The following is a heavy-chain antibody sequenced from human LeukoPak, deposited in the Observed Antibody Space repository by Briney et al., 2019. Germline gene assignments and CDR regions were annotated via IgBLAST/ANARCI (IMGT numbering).Heavy chain of an antibody. J-gene: IGHJ4*02. CDR1: GGTFSSYA. CDR3: ARDKKVRGVRFFDY. D-gene: IGHD3-10*01. Sequence: SVKVSCKASGGTFSSYAISWVRQAPGQGLEWMGGIIPIFGTANYAQKSQGRVTITADKSTSTAYMELSSLRPEDTAVYYCARDKKVRGVRFFDYWGQGTLVTVSS. V-gene: IGHV1-69*06. CDR2: IIPIFGTA.